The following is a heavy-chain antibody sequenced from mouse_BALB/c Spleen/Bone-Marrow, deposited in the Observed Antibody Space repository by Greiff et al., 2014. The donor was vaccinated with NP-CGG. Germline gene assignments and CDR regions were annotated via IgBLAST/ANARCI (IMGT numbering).Heavy chain of an antibody. CDR1: GFTFTDYY. Sequence: EVNLVESGGGLVQPGGSLRLSCATSGFTFTDYYMNWVRQPPGKALEWLGFIRNKANGYTTEYSASVKGRFTISRDISQSILYLQMNTLRAEDSATYYCARDMGGLLFDYWGQGTTLTVSS. D-gene: IGHD2-3*01. V-gene: IGHV7-3*02. J-gene: IGHJ2*01. CDR2: IRNKANGYTT. CDR3: ARDMGGLLFDY.